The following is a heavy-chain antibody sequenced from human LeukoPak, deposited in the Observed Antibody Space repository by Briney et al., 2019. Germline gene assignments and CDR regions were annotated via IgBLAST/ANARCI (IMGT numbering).Heavy chain of an antibody. D-gene: IGHD2/OR15-2a*01. CDR1: GVIFSDYW. CDR2: INEDGSEQ. V-gene: IGHV3-7*01. Sequence: PGGSLRLSCVASGVIFSDYWMNWVRQVPGKGLEWVANINEDGSEQDYVDSVRGRFTISRDNAKNSLYLQMNSLRAEDTAVYYCASRESSMTRSHWGQGTLVTVSS. J-gene: IGHJ4*02. CDR3: ASRESSMTRSH.